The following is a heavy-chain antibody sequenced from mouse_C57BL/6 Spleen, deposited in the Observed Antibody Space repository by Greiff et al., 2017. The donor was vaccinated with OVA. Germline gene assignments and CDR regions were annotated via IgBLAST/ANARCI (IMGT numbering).Heavy chain of an antibody. D-gene: IGHD1-1*01. J-gene: IGHJ2*01. CDR2: IYPGSGNT. CDR3: ARSNYGSSWDY. Sequence: VQLPQSGAELVRPGASVKLSCPASGSTFPAYSIPWVPQMPGQGLEWIARIYPGSGNTYYNEKFKGKATLTAEKSSSTAYMQLSSLTSEDSAVYFCARSNYGSSWDYWGQGTTLTVSS. CDR1: GSTFPAYS. V-gene: IGHV1-76*01.